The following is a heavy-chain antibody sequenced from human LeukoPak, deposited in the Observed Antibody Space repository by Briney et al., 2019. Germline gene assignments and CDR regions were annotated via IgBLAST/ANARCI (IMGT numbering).Heavy chain of an antibody. Sequence: ASVKVSCKASGYTFTGYYMHWVRQAPGQGLEWMGWINPNSGGTNYAQKFQGRVTMTRDTSISTAYMELSRLRSDDTAVYYCARDRGYSYYYGMDVWGQGTTVTVSS. J-gene: IGHJ6*02. V-gene: IGHV1-2*02. CDR2: INPNSGGT. CDR1: GYTFTGYY. CDR3: ARDRGYSYYYGMDV.